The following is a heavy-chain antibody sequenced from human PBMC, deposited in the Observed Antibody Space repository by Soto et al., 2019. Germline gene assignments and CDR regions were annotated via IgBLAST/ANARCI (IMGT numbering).Heavy chain of an antibody. V-gene: IGHV3-21*06. CDR1: GFTFETSS. CDR2: ISATSLYI. CDR3: ARDLGGGAHYGMDV. D-gene: IGHD3-16*01. J-gene: IGHJ6*02. Sequence: GGSLRLSCAASGFTFETSSINCLRQTPGKGLEWVASISATSLYIYYADSVRGRFTISRENAKNTVFLQLDGLTAEDTAIYFCARDLGGGAHYGMDVWGQGTTVTVSS.